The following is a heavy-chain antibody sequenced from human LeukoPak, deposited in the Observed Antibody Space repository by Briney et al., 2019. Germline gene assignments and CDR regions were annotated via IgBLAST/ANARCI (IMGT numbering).Heavy chain of an antibody. J-gene: IGHJ4*02. V-gene: IGHV3-53*01. CDR3: AKDGVLRFLEWFDYYFDY. D-gene: IGHD3-3*01. CDR1: GFTVSSNY. Sequence: PGGSLRLSCAASGFTVSSNYMSWVRQAPGKGLEWVSVIYSGGSTYYADSVKGRFTISRDNSKNTLYLQMNSLRAEDTAVYYCAKDGVLRFLEWFDYYFDYWGQGTLVTVSP. CDR2: IYSGGST.